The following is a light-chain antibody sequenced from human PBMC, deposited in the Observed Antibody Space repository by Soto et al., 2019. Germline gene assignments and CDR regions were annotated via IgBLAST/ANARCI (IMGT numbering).Light chain of an antibody. J-gene: IGKJ2*01. CDR3: QQDGSSPYT. CDR1: QSVSSSY. Sequence: EIVLTQSPGTLSLSPGERATLSCRASQSVSSSYLAWYQQKPGQAPRLLIYGASSRATGIPDRFSGSGSGTDFTLTISRLEPEDSAVYYCQQDGSSPYTFGHGTNLEIK. CDR2: GAS. V-gene: IGKV3-20*01.